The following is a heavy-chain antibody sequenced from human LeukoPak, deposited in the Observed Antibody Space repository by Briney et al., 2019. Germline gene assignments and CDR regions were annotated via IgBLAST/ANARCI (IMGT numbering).Heavy chain of an antibody. J-gene: IGHJ4*02. D-gene: IGHD1-26*01. CDR2: INSDRTGT. Sequence: GGSLRLSCVASGFMFSNYWMHWVRQAPGKGLVWVSRINSDRTGTTYADSVKGRFTISRDNAKNTLYLQMNSLRAEDTAVYYCARGGVVGAINYFDYWGQGTLVTVSS. V-gene: IGHV3-74*01. CDR1: GFMFSNYW. CDR3: ARGGVVGAINYFDY.